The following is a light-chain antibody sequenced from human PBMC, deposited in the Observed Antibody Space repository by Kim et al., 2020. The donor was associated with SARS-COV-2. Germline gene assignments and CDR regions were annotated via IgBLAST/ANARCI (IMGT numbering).Light chain of an antibody. V-gene: IGKV3-15*01. CDR3: QQYNNLPPLT. J-gene: IGKJ4*01. CDR1: QSVSSN. CDR2: GAS. Sequence: EIVMTQSPATLSVSPGERATLSCRASQSVSSNLAWYQQKPGQAPRLLIYGASTRATGIPARFSGSGSGTEFTLTISSLQSEYFAVYYCQQYNNLPPLTFGGGTKVDIK.